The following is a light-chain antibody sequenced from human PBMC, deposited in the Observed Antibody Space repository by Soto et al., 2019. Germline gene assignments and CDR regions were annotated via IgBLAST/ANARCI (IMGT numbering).Light chain of an antibody. CDR1: QAVSTW. CDR2: AAS. CDR3: QQSNSFPRT. J-gene: IGKJ4*01. V-gene: IGKV1-12*01. Sequence: DIQMTQSPSFVSASVGDRVTITCRASQAVSTWLAWYQQKPGDAPKLLIYAASTLQSGVPSRSSGSGSGTDFTLTIRSLQPEDFATYYCQQSNSFPRTFGGGTKVDIK.